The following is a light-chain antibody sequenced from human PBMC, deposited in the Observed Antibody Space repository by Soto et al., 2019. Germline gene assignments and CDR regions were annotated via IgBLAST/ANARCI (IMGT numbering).Light chain of an antibody. CDR3: QQYGTSPPLT. Sequence: EIVLTQSPGTLSLSPGERATLSCRASQSVSSSYLAWCQQKPGQAPRLLIYDASSRATGIPDRFSGTGSATDFTLTISRLEPEDFAVYYCQQYGTSPPLTFGGGTKVEIK. V-gene: IGKV3-20*01. CDR2: DAS. CDR1: QSVSSSY. J-gene: IGKJ4*01.